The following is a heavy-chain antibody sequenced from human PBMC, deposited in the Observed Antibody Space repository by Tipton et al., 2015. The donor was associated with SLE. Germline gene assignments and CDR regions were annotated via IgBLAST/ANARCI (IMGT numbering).Heavy chain of an antibody. Sequence: TLSLTCAVYGGSFSGYYWSWIRQPPGKGLEWIREINHSGSTNYNPSLKSRVTISVDTSKNQFSLKLSSVTAADTAVYYCARGRLFDYWGQGTLVTVSS. J-gene: IGHJ4*02. CDR3: ARGRLFDY. D-gene: IGHD5-12*01. V-gene: IGHV4-34*01. CDR1: GGSFSGYY. CDR2: INHSGST.